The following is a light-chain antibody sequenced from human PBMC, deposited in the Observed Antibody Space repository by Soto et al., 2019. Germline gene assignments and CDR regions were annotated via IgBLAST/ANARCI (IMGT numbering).Light chain of an antibody. CDR1: QSVSSN. CDR3: QQYNNWPTWT. V-gene: IGKV3-15*01. Sequence: ILMTQSPATLSVSPGERATLSCRASQSVSSNLAWYQQTPGQPPRLLIYDASTRATGIPARFSGSGSGTELTLTISSLQSEDFAVYYCQQYNNWPTWTFGQGTKVDIK. CDR2: DAS. J-gene: IGKJ1*01.